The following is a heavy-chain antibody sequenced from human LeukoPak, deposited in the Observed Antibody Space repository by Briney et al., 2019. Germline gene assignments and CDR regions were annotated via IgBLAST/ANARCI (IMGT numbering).Heavy chain of an antibody. CDR2: ISASGGST. Sequence: PGGSLRLSCAASGFTFSTHAMSWVRQAPRKGLEWVSEISASGGSTYYADSVKGRFTVSRDNSKNPLYLQLSSLRADDTAVYYCAKGPRQQLVTRFDNWGQGTLVTVSS. J-gene: IGHJ4*02. CDR3: AKGPRQQLVTRFDN. V-gene: IGHV3-23*01. CDR1: GFTFSTHA. D-gene: IGHD6-13*01.